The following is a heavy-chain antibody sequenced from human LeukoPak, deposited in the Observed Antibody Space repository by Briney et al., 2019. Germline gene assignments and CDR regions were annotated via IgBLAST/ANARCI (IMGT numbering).Heavy chain of an antibody. D-gene: IGHD3-10*01. Sequence: GGSLRLSCAASGFTFSSYGMNWVRQAPGKGLEWVSYIRGSSNTMYYADSVKGRFTISRDNAKNSLYLQMNSLRDEDTAVYFCARGPPDGSGSYYPGDYWGQGTLVTVSS. CDR3: ARGPPDGSGSYYPGDY. J-gene: IGHJ4*02. CDR2: IRGSSNTM. V-gene: IGHV3-48*02. CDR1: GFTFSSYG.